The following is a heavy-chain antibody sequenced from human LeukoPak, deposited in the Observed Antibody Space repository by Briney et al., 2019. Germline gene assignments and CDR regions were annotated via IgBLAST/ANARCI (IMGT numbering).Heavy chain of an antibody. V-gene: IGHV1-58*02. D-gene: IGHD3-22*01. J-gene: IGHJ3*02. CDR3: ASISYYYDSSGFYDAFDI. CDR1: GFTFTSSA. CDR2: IVVGSGNT. Sequence: SVKVSCKASGFTFTSSAMQWVRQARGQRLEWIGWIVVGSGNTNYAQKFQERVTITRDMSTSTAYMELSSLRSDDTAVYYCASISYYYDSSGFYDAFDIWGQGTMVTVSS.